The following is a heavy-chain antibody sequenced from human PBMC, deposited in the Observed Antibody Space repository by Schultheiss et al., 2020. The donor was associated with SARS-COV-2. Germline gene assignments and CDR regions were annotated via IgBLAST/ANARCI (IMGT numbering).Heavy chain of an antibody. CDR2: IYYSGST. J-gene: IGHJ5*02. CDR3: ARGGGSYLYWFDP. Sequence: SQTLSLTCTVSGGSISSGGYYWSWIRQPPGKGLEWIGYIYYSGSTYYNPSLKSRVTISVDKSKNQFSLKLSSVTAADTAVYYCARGGGSYLYWFDPWGQGTLVTVSS. D-gene: IGHD1-26*01. CDR1: GGSISSGGYY. V-gene: IGHV4-61*08.